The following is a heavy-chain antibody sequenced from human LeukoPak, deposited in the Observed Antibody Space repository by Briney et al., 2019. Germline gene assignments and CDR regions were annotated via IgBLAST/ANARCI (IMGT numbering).Heavy chain of an antibody. CDR3: AREGRLGKSRLFDY. CDR1: GYTFTSYY. D-gene: IGHD7-27*01. Sequence: ASVKVSCKASGYTFTSYYMHWVRQAPGQGLEWMGWINPNSGGTNYAQKFQGRVTMTRDTSISTAYMELSRLRSDDTAVYYCAREGRLGKSRLFDYWGQGTLVTVSS. CDR2: INPNSGGT. V-gene: IGHV1-2*02. J-gene: IGHJ4*02.